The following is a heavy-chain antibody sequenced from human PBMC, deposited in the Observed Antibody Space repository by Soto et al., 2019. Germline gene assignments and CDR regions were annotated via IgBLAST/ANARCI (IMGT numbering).Heavy chain of an antibody. Sequence: QVQLQESGPGLVKPSETLSLTCTVSGGSISSYYCTWIRQPPGKGLEWIGYIYNTDSGSTNYNPSLKSRVTISRDMSKNQFSLKLSSVTAADTAVYYCVGGSHLDDWGQGALVTVSS. CDR1: GGSISSYY. CDR2: IYNTDSGST. J-gene: IGHJ4*02. CDR3: VGGSHLDD. V-gene: IGHV4-59*01.